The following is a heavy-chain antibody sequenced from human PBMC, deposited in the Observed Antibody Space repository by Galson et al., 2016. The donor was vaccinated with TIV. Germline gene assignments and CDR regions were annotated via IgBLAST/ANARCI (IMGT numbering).Heavy chain of an antibody. J-gene: IGHJ3*01. Sequence: SLRLSCAASGFTFSTYAMNWVRQAPGKGLEWVSGIVGTGGTTYYADSVKGRFTISRDNSKNTLYLQMNSLGAEDTAVYYCAKRKNYGGDAFDLWGQGTLVTVSS. V-gene: IGHV3-23*01. CDR2: IVGTGGTT. D-gene: IGHD4-23*01. CDR1: GFTFSTYA. CDR3: AKRKNYGGDAFDL.